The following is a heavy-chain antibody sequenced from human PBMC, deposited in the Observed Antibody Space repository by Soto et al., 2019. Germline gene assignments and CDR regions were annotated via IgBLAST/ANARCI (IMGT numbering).Heavy chain of an antibody. CDR2: ISSNGGST. Sequence: PGGSLRLSCAASGFTFGSYAMHWVRQAPGKGLEYVSAISSNGGSTYYADSVKGRFTISRDNSRNTLYLQMGSLRAEDMAVYYCARSPDYRVEYGMDVWGQGTTVTVSS. V-gene: IGHV3-64*02. D-gene: IGHD4-17*01. J-gene: IGHJ6*02. CDR1: GFTFGSYA. CDR3: ARSPDYRVEYGMDV.